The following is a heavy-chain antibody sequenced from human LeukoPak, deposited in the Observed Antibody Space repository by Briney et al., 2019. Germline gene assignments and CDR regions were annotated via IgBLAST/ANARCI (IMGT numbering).Heavy chain of an antibody. Sequence: KPSETLSLTCTVSGYSISSGYYWGWVRQPPGKGLEWIANLYHSGSTFYNPSLKSRVTISVDTSKNQFSLKLTSVTAADTAIYYCARDEAVVSFYFDYWGQGTLVTVSS. CDR1: GYSISSGYY. V-gene: IGHV4-38-2*02. CDR2: LYHSGST. J-gene: IGHJ4*02. D-gene: IGHD6-19*01. CDR3: ARDEAVVSFYFDY.